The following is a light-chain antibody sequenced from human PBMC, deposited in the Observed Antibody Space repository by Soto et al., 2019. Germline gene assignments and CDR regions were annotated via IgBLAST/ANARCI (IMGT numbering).Light chain of an antibody. Sequence: QLVLTQSPSASASLGASVKLTGTLSSGHSNYAIAWHQQQPEKGPRFLMKLNSDGSHSKGDGIPDRFSGSSSGAERYLTISTLQSEDEADYYCQTWVTGIHIFGGGTKVTVL. CDR1: SGHSNYA. CDR3: QTWVTGIHI. J-gene: IGLJ2*01. CDR2: LNSDGSH. V-gene: IGLV4-69*01.